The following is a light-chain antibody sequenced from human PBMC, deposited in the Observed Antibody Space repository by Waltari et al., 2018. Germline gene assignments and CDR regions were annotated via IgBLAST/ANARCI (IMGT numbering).Light chain of an antibody. CDR1: RSNIGTGDD. V-gene: IGLV1-40*01. Sequence: QSVLTQPPSVSGAPGQRVTITCTGSRSNIGTGDDVHWYQQLPGKAPKLLIYGDRIRPSWVPDRFSGSKSGTWASLAIPWLQAEDEADYYCQSFDNNLRGYVIFGGGTKLIVL. CDR2: GDR. CDR3: QSFDNNLRGYVI. J-gene: IGLJ2*01.